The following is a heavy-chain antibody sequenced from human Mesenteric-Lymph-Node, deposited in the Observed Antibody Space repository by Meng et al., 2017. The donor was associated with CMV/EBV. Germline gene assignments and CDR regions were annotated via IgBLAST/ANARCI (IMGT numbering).Heavy chain of an antibody. D-gene: IGHD6-19*01. V-gene: IGHV4-39*01. CDR3: ARPFPSWQSPRLDPFGA. J-gene: IGHJ5*02. CDR2: VHYTGST. CDR1: GDSISIVSY. Sequence: LRLRGAGPRQVKPSETLSLTCTVSGDSISIVSYWGWTCQHPGRGLDWIGSVHYTGSTSYSPSLKSRVTVSVDTSKNQFSLRLTSVTAADTAVYYCARPFPSWQSPRLDPFGAWGQGTLVTVSS.